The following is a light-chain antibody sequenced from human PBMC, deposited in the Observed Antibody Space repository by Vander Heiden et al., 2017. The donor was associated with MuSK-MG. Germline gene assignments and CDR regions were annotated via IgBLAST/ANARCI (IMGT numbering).Light chain of an antibody. J-gene: IGLJ2*01. CDR2: DDK. CDR1: NIGGKN. CDR3: QVWDTSSNRVI. V-gene: IGLV3-21*02. Sequence: SSVLTQPPSMSVAPRQTARVTCVGDNIGGKNVHWYQQKPGQAPILLIYDDKKWPSGIPDRFSGSNSGNTATLTISAVEAADEADYICQVWDTSSNRVIFGGGTKLTVL.